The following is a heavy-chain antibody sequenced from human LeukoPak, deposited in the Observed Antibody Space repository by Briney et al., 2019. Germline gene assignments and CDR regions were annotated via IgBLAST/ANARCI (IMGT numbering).Heavy chain of an antibody. D-gene: IGHD6-19*01. V-gene: IGHV1-24*01. CDR3: ARPQKYSSGFDY. J-gene: IGHJ4*02. CDR1: GYTLTELS. CDR2: FDPEDGET. Sequence: ASVKVSCKVSGYTLTELSMHWVRQAPGKGLEWMGGFDPEDGETIYAQKFQGRVTMTEDTSTDTAYMELSSLRSEDTAVYYCARPQKYSSGFDYWGQGTLVTVSS.